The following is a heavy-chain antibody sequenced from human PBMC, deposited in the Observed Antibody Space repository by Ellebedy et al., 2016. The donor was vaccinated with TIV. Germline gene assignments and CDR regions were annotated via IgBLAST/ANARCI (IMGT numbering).Heavy chain of an antibody. CDR2: IRQDGGDK. Sequence: GESLKISCAASGFSFRSYWMTWVRQAPGKGLEWVANIRQDGGDKYYVDSVKGRFTISRDNAKNSLYLQMNSLRAEDTAVYYCATDGSYGDYLSPAHAFVMWGQGTMVIVSS. CDR1: GFSFRSYW. D-gene: IGHD4-17*01. CDR3: ATDGSYGDYLSPAHAFVM. V-gene: IGHV3-7*01. J-gene: IGHJ3*02.